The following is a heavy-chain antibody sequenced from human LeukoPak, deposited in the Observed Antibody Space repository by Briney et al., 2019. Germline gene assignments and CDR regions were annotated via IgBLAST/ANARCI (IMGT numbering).Heavy chain of an antibody. CDR3: ARDQFNPRGGGSGY. CDR1: GFTFSSYE. D-gene: IGHD3-3*01. CDR2: ISSSGSTI. V-gene: IGHV3-48*03. Sequence: GGSLRLSCAASGFTFSSYEMNWVRQAPGKGLEWVSYISSSGSTIYYADSVKGRFTISRDNAKNSLYLQMNSLRAEDTAVYYCARDQFNPRGGGSGYWGQGTLVTVSS. J-gene: IGHJ4*02.